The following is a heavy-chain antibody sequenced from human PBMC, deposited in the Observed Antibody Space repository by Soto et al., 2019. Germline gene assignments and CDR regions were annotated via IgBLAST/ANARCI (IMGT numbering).Heavy chain of an antibody. V-gene: IGHV4-59*01. CDR2: IYDTGISGYTPST. CDR3: ARGEDAFFYYGLDV. J-gene: IGHJ6*02. Sequence: LSLTCTVSGGSITSSYWSWIRRPPGEGLEWIAYIYDTGISGYTPSTSYNPSLKSRVTMSVDTSKSQFSLKLTSVTAADTAVYYCARGEDAFFYYGLDVWGQGITVTVSS. CDR1: GGSITSSY.